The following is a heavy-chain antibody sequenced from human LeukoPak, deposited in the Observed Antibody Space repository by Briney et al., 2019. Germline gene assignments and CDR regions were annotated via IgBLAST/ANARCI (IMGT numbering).Heavy chain of an antibody. CDR3: ARVDYDILTGYYKKAYFDY. J-gene: IGHJ4*02. CDR2: ISAYNGKT. CDR1: GYTFTNYG. D-gene: IGHD3-9*01. V-gene: IGHV1-18*04. Sequence: ASVNVSFKGSGYTFTNYGISGVGQAPGQGGEGMGRISAYNGKTNYAQKLQGRVTINTDRSTSTAYMELRSLRSDDTAVYYCARVDYDILTGYYKKAYFDYWGQGTLVTVSS.